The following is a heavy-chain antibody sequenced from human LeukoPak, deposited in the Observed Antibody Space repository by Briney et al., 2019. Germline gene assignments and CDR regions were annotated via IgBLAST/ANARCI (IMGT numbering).Heavy chain of an antibody. D-gene: IGHD3-10*01. Sequence: GGSLRLSCAASGFTFSSYDMHWVRQATGKGLEWVSAIRTAGDPYYPGSVMGRLTISRENAKNSLNLQMNSLRAGDTAVYCCARVVRGYWYFDLWGRGNLVTASS. CDR3: ARVVRGYWYFDL. CDR2: IRTAGDP. CDR1: GFTFSSYD. V-gene: IGHV3-13*05. J-gene: IGHJ2*01.